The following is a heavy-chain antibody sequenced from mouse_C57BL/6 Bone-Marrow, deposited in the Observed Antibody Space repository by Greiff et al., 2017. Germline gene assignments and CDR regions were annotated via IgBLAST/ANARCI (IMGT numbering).Heavy chain of an antibody. D-gene: IGHD1-1*01. CDR1: GFTFSSYA. V-gene: IGHV5-9-1*02. Sequence: EVQGVESGEGLVKPGGSLKLSCAASGFTFSSYAMSWVRQTPEKRLEWVAYISSGGDYIYYADTVKGRFTISRDNARNTLYLQMSSLKSEDTAMYYCTRGYYGSSELGFDVWGTGTTVTVSS. CDR3: TRGYYGSSELGFDV. CDR2: ISSGGDYI. J-gene: IGHJ1*03.